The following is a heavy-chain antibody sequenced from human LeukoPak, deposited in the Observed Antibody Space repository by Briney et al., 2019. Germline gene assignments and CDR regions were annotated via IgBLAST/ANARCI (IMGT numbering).Heavy chain of an antibody. D-gene: IGHD4-17*01. Sequence: PGGSLRLSCAASGFTFSNYVLHWVRQAPGKGLEWVAVISYDGSNKYYADSVKGRFTISRDNSKNTLYLQMNSLRAEDTAVYYCARSTTVTSLEGYWGQGTLVTVPS. CDR2: ISYDGSNK. J-gene: IGHJ4*02. V-gene: IGHV3-30*19. CDR3: ARSTTVTSLEGY. CDR1: GFTFSNYV.